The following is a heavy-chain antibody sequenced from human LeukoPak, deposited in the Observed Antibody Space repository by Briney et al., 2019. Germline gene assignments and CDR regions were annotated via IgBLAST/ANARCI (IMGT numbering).Heavy chain of an antibody. CDR2: IKQDGSKK. J-gene: IGHJ4*02. V-gene: IGHV3-7*03. CDR1: EFTFSSYW. D-gene: IGHD3-22*01. CDR3: ATPLDYYDSSGYHQGGD. Sequence: GGSLRLSCAASEFTFSSYWMTWVRQAPGKGLEWVANIKQDGSKKNYVDSVKGRFTISRDNAKNSLYLQMNSLRAEDTAVYYCATPLDYYDSSGYHQGGDWGQGTLVTVPS.